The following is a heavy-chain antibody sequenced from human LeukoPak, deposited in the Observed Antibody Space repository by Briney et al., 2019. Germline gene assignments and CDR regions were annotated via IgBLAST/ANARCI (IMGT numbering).Heavy chain of an antibody. CDR1: RYTFTRYS. D-gene: IGHD3-22*01. V-gene: IGHV7-4-1*02. CDR2: INTNTGNP. Sequence: ASVKVSCKASRYTFTRYSMNWVRQAPGQGLEWLGWINTNTGNPTYAQGFTGRFVFSLDTSVSTAYLQISSLKAEDTAVYYCARGTMIVVPNPEDAFDIWGQGTMVTVSS. CDR3: ARGTMIVVPNPEDAFDI. J-gene: IGHJ3*02.